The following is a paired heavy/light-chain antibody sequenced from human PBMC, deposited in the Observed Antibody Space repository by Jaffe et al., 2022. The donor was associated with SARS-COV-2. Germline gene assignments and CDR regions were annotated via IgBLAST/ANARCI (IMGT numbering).Heavy chain of an antibody. CDR3: AKGVNTAMVSYYYMDV. CDR1: GFTFSSYA. CDR2: ISGSGVST. Sequence: EVGLVESGGGLVQPGGSLRLSCAASGFTFSSYAMSWVRQAPGKGLEWVSGISGSGVSTYYADSVRGRFTISRDNSKNTVYLQMNSLRVEDTAVYYCAKGVNTAMVSYYYMDVWGSGTTVTVSS. J-gene: IGHJ6*03. V-gene: IGHV3-23*04. D-gene: IGHD5-18*01.
Light chain of an antibody. CDR3: AAWDDSLDVPM. V-gene: IGLV1-44*01. CDR1: SSNIGSNV. CDR2: SNY. J-gene: IGLJ3*02. Sequence: QSVLTQPPSASGTPGQTVTISCSGSSSNIGSNVVNWYQQLPGTAPKLLIYSNYQRPSGVPDRFSGSKSGTSASLAISGLHSEDEADYYCAAWDDSLDVPMFGGGTKLTVL.